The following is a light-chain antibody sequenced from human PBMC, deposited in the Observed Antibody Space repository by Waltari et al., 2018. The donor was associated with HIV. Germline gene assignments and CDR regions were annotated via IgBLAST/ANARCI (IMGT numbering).Light chain of an antibody. CDR3: QQYVSSPT. CDR2: GAS. V-gene: IGKV3-20*01. Sequence: EIVLTQSPGTLSLSPGDRATTSCRASQSVSSNYLAWYQKKPGQAPRLLIYGASNRATGIPDKFSGSGSGTDFTLTITTLAPEDFGFYYCQQYVSSPTFGQGTKVEIQ. CDR1: QSVSSNY. J-gene: IGKJ1*01.